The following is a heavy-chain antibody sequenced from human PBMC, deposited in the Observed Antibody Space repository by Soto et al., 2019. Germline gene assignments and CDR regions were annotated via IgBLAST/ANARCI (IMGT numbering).Heavy chain of an antibody. Sequence: PGESLKIFCKGSGYSFTSYWIGWVRQMPGKGLEWMGIIYPGDSDTRYSPSFQGQVTISRDNSKNTLYLQMNSLRAEDTAVYYCARDFVVPAATPQLNYYYYGMDVWGQGTTVTVSS. V-gene: IGHV5-51*01. J-gene: IGHJ6*02. D-gene: IGHD2-2*01. CDR2: IYPGDSDT. CDR1: GYSFTSYW. CDR3: ARDFVVPAATPQLNYYYYGMDV.